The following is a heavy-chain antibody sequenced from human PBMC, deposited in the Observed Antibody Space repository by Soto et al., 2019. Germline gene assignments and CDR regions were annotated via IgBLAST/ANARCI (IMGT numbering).Heavy chain of an antibody. CDR2: ISGSGGST. D-gene: IGHD6-13*01. V-gene: IGHV3-23*01. CDR3: AKRAAGTSFDY. CDR1: GFTFIIYA. J-gene: IGHJ4*02. Sequence: EVQLLESGGGLVQPGGSLRLSCAASGFTFIIYAMSWVRQAPGMGLEWVSVISGSGGSTYYADSVKGRFTISRDNSKNTLYLQMNSLRAEDTAVYYCAKRAAGTSFDYWGQGTLVTVSS.